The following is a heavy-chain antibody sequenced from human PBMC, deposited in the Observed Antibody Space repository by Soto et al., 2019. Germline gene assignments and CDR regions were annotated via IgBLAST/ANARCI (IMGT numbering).Heavy chain of an antibody. V-gene: IGHV3-21*01. J-gene: IGHJ4*02. Sequence: PGGSLRLSCAASGFTFRSYCMNWVRQTPGKGLEWVSSISSAGSYIYYADSVKGRFTISRDNAKNSLYLQMDDLRAEDSAVYFCARDFQADYDFWSGYPYFDYWGQGTLVTVSS. D-gene: IGHD3-3*01. CDR2: ISSAGSYI. CDR1: GFTFRSYC. CDR3: ARDFQADYDFWSGYPYFDY.